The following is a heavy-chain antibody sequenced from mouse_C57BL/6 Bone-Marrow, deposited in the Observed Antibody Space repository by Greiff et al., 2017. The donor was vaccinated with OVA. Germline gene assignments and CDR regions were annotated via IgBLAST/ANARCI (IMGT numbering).Heavy chain of an antibody. D-gene: IGHD3-2*02. V-gene: IGHV1-76*01. CDR3: ARGEQLRLRGNFDY. Sequence: VQLQESGAELVRPGASVKLSCKASGYTFTDYYINWVKQRPGQGLEWIARIYPGSGNTYYNEKFKGKATLTAEKSSSTAYMQLSSLTSEDSAVYFCARGEQLRLRGNFDYWGQGTTLTVSS. CDR1: GYTFTDYY. CDR2: IYPGSGNT. J-gene: IGHJ2*01.